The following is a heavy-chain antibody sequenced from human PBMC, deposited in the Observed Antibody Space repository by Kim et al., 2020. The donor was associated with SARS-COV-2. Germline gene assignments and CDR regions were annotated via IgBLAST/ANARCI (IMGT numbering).Heavy chain of an antibody. CDR3: VKTRLFSWFDP. CDR2: IYSGSTRI. V-gene: IGHV3-23*03. J-gene: IGHJ5*02. CDR1: GFTFSSHA. D-gene: IGHD2-21*01. Sequence: GGSLRLSCAASGFTFSSHAMRWVRQAPGKGLEWFAVIYSGSTRIYYADSVKGRFTISSDNPKNTLYLQMDSLTAEDKAVYYCVKTRLFSWFDPWGQGTLVTVFS.